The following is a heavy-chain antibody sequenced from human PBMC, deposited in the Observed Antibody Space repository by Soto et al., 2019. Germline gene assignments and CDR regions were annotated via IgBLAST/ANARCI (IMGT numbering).Heavy chain of an antibody. CDR1: GWSFSGYY. J-gene: IGHJ4*02. D-gene: IGHD2-8*02. CDR3: ARDKITGLFDY. Sequence: PSETLSLTCAVHGWSFSGYYWDWIRQPPGKGLEWIGEINHGGTTNYNPSLKSRATISVDTSKNQFSLKLTSVTAADTAVYYCARDKITGLFDYWGQGTLVTVSS. CDR2: INHGGTT. V-gene: IGHV4-34*01.